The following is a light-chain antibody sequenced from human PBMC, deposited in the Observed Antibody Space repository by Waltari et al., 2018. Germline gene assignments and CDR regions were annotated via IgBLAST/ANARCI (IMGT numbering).Light chain of an antibody. CDR3: SSYTSSITYV. V-gene: IGLV2-14*03. CDR2: DVS. J-gene: IGLJ1*01. Sequence: QSALTQPASVSGSPGQSTTIPCTGTSSDVGAFNFVSWYQQHPGKAPKLMIYDVSNRPSGVSNRFSGSKSGNTASLTISGLQAEDEADYYCSSYTSSITYVFGTGTEVTVL. CDR1: SSDVGAFNF.